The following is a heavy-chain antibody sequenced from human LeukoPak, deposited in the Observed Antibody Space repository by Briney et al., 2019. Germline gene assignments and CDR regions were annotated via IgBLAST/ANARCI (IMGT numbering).Heavy chain of an antibody. J-gene: IGHJ4*02. CDR1: GGSISSGGYS. CDR2: IYQSGST. Sequence: SQTLSLTCAVSGGSISSGGYSWSWIRQPPGKGLEWIGYIYQSGSTYYNPSLKGRVTISVDRSKTQFSLKLSSVTAADTDVYYCGRGGIAAAASGIDYWGQGTLVTVSS. D-gene: IGHD6-13*01. V-gene: IGHV4-30-2*01. CDR3: GRGGIAAAASGIDY.